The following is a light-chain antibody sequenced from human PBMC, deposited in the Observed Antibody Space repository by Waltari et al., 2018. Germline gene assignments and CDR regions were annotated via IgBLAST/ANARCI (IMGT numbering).Light chain of an antibody. CDR3: QTGSRSTCV. Sequence: QQPEKGPRYLMQVNSDGSHSKGDEIPDRFSGSSSDAERYLTTASLQSEDEADYYCQTGSRSTCVFGGGTKLTVL. J-gene: IGLJ3*02. V-gene: IGLV4-69*01. CDR2: VNSDGSH.